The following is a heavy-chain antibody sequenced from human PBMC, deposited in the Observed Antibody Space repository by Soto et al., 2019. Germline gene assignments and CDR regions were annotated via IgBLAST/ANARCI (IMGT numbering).Heavy chain of an antibody. CDR1: GYTFTSYA. V-gene: IGHV1-3*01. CDR3: ARVKGSYDSSGYYPSY. Sequence: ASVKVSCKASGYTFTSYAMHWVRQAPGQRLEWMGWINAGNGNTKYSQKFQGRVTMTRDTSTSTAYMELRSLRSDDTAVYYCARVKGSYDSSGYYPSYWGQGTLVIVSS. CDR2: INAGNGNT. D-gene: IGHD3-22*01. J-gene: IGHJ4*02.